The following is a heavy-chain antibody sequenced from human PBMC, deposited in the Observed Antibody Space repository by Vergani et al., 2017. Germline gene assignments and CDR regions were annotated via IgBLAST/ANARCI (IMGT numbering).Heavy chain of an antibody. CDR3: TTAWGLYYLHGEYFQY. CDR2: ISSGVGDI. J-gene: IGHJ1*01. V-gene: IGHV3-23*01. D-gene: IGHD3-10*01. CDR1: GFTFDTST. Sequence: EVQLLESGGGLVQPGGSRRLSCAGAGFTFDTSTMAYVRQAPGKGLEWVATISSGVGDIFYADSVKGRFTISRYNEKNTLFLQMNSLKDEDTAVYYCTTAWGLYYLHGEYFQYWGRGTLVSVSS.